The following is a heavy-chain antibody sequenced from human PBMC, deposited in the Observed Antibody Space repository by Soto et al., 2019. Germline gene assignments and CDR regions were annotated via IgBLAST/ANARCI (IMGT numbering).Heavy chain of an antibody. J-gene: IGHJ6*02. V-gene: IGHV1-69*13. D-gene: IGHD2-2*02. Sequence: GASVKVSCKASGGTLRSYAISWVRQAPGQGLEWMGGIIPIFGTANYAQKFQGRVTITADESTSTAYMELSSLRSEDTAVYHCARSGRATSSYNYYGMDVWGQGTTVTVSS. CDR1: GGTLRSYA. CDR2: IIPIFGTA. CDR3: ARSGRATSSYNYYGMDV.